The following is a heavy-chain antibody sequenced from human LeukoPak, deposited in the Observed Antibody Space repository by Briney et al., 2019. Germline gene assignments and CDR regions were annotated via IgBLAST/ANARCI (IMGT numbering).Heavy chain of an antibody. CDR2: ISSSSTYT. V-gene: IGHV3-11*06. CDR1: GFTFSDYY. D-gene: IGHD1-1*01. J-gene: IGHJ5*02. CDR3: ARVGSGTWFDP. Sequence: GGSLRLSCAASGFTFSDYYMSWIRQAPGKGLECVSYISSSSTYTNYADSVKGRFTISRDNAKNSLYLQTNSLRAEDTAVYYCARVGSGTWFDPWGQGTLVTVSS.